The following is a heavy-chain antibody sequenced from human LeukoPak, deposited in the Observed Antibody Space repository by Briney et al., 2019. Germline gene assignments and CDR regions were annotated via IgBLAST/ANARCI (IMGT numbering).Heavy chain of an antibody. Sequence: PSETLSLTCAVYGGSFSGYYWSWIRQPPGKGLEWIGEINHSGSTNYNPSLKSRVTISVDTSKNQFSLKLSSVTAADTAVYYCARYYGSGNRKYWYLDLWGRGTLVTVSS. D-gene: IGHD3-10*01. J-gene: IGHJ2*01. CDR1: GGSFSGYY. CDR3: ARYYGSGNRKYWYLDL. CDR2: INHSGST. V-gene: IGHV4-34*01.